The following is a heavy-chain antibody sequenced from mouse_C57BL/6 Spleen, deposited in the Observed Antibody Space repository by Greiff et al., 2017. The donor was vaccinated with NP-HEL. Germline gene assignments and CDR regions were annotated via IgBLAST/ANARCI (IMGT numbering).Heavy chain of an antibody. CDR2: INPNNGGT. CDR1: GYTFTDYN. V-gene: IGHV1-22*01. CDR3: ARGTVVASGDY. D-gene: IGHD1-1*01. Sequence: EVQLQQSGPELVKPGASVKMSCKASGYTFTDYNMHWVKQSHGKSLEWIGYINPNNGGTSYNQKFKGKATLTVNKSSSTAYMDLRSLTSEDSAVYYCARGTVVASGDYWGQGTTLTVSS. J-gene: IGHJ2*01.